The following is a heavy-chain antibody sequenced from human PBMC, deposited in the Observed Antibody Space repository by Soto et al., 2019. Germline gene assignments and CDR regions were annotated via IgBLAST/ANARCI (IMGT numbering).Heavy chain of an antibody. CDR2: IYYSGST. CDR1: GGSISIVDYY. CDR3: ARGTTQTTITSFDY. Sequence: PSDTLSLTFTFSGGSISIVDYYCIFILQSPGEGLEWIGYIYYSGSTYYNPSLKSRVIISVDTSKNQFSLKMNSVTAADTAVYYCARGTTQTTITSFDYWGQGTLVTVSS. J-gene: IGHJ4*02. D-gene: IGHD4-17*01. V-gene: IGHV4-30-4*02.